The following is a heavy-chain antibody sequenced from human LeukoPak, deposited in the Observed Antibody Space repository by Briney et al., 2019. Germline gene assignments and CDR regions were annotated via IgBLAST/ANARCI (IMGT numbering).Heavy chain of an antibody. CDR3: VRDISGEKSFDY. CDR1: GFTVSSNY. CDR2: IYSGGST. V-gene: IGHV3-53*05. Sequence: GGSLRLSCAASGFTVSSNYMSWVRQAPGKGLEWVSVIYSGGSTYYAGSVKGRFTISRDNSKNTLSLQMNSLRAEDTAVYYCVRDISGEKSFDYWGQGTLVTVSS. J-gene: IGHJ4*02. D-gene: IGHD3-10*01.